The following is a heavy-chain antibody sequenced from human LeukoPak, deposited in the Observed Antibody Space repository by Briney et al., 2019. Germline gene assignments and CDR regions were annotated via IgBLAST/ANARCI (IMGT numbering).Heavy chain of an antibody. D-gene: IGHD5-12*01. CDR3: ATDRSRHDYPDY. V-gene: IGHV1-24*01. J-gene: IGHJ4*02. CDR2: FDPEDGET. CDR1: GYTLTELS. Sequence: ASVKVSCKVSGYTLTELSMHWVRQAPGKGLEWMGGFDPEDGETIYAQKFQGRVTMTEDTSTDTAYMELSSLRSEDTAVYYCATDRSRHDYPDYWGQGTLVTVSS.